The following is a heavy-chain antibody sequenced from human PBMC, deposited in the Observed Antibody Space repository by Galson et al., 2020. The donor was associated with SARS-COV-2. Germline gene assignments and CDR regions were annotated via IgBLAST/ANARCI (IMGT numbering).Heavy chain of an antibody. CDR3: ARGGNIVAKPLDN. J-gene: IGHJ4*02. CDR2: INPGSGGA. Sequence: AAVKVSCKASGYTFIDFYIHWVRQAPGQGLECLGWINPGSGGAYYALDFQGRVTMTRDTSITTAYMELTRLNFDDTAVYFCARGGNIVAKPLDNWGQGTLVTVSS. V-gene: IGHV1-2*02. CDR1: GYTFIDFY. D-gene: IGHD5-12*01.